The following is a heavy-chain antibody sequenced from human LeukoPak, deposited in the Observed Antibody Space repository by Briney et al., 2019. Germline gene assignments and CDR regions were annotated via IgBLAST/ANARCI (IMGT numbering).Heavy chain of an antibody. CDR1: EFRLSSY. CDR2: ISSSGRTV. Sequence: GGSLRLSCAASEFRLSSYMDWFRQTPGKGLEWISYISSSGRTVYYADSVEGRFTVSRDNAKNALYLEMNDLRAEDSAVYYCARDINYCTPTLCHRNWFDPWGQGTLVTFSS. CDR3: ARDINYCTPTLCHRNWFDP. V-gene: IGHV3-48*01. D-gene: IGHD2-8*01. J-gene: IGHJ5*02.